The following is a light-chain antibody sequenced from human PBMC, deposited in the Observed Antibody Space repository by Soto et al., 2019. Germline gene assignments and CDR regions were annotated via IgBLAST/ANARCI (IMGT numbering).Light chain of an antibody. CDR3: QQRNPLT. J-gene: IGKJ4*01. Sequence: EIVLTQSPATLSLSPGERATLSCRASQSVSSYLAWYQQKPGQAPRLLIYDASNRATGIPARFTGGGSGTDFTLTIPSLEPEDFAVYYCQQRNPLTFGGGTKV. V-gene: IGKV3-11*01. CDR2: DAS. CDR1: QSVSSY.